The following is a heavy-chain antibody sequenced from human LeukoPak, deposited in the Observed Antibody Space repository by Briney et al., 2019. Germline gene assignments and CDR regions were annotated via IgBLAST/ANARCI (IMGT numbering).Heavy chain of an antibody. CDR2: INHSGST. V-gene: IGHV4-34*01. CDR1: GGSFSGYY. J-gene: IGHJ4*02. CDR3: ARACGGDCVPEKTFDY. D-gene: IGHD2-21*02. Sequence: SETLSLTCAVYGGSFSGYYWSWIRQPPGKGLEWIGEINHSGSTNYNPSLKSRVTISVDTSKNQFSLKLGSVTAADTAVYYCARACGGDCVPEKTFDYWGQGTLVTVSS.